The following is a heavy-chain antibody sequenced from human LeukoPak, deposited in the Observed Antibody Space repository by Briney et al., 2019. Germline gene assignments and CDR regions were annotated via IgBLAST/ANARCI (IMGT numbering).Heavy chain of an antibody. V-gene: IGHV3-11*01. CDR2: ISNSASTI. J-gene: IGHJ3*02. CDR3: ASDASGAFDI. Sequence: GGSLRLSCAASGFTFSDYYMSWIRQAPGKGLEWVSYISNSASTIYYADSVKGRFTISRDNAKNSLYLQMNSLIVEDTAVYYCASDASGAFDIRGQGTMVTVSS. CDR1: GFTFSDYY. D-gene: IGHD1-26*01.